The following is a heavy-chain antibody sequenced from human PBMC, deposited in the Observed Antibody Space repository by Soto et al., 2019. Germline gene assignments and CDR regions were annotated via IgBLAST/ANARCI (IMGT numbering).Heavy chain of an antibody. CDR3: ARVGWDLYYDFWSGYNWFDP. V-gene: IGHV1-3*01. Sequence: QVQLVQSGAEVKKPGASVKVSCKASGYTFTSYAMHWVRQAPGQRLEWMGWINAGNGNTKYSQKFQGRVTITRDTSASTAYMGLSSLRSEDTAVYYCARVGWDLYYDFWSGYNWFDPWGQGTLVTVSS. J-gene: IGHJ5*02. CDR2: INAGNGNT. CDR1: GYTFTSYA. D-gene: IGHD3-3*01.